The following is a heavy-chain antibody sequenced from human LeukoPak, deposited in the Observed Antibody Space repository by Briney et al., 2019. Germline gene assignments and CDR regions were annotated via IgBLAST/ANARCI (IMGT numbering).Heavy chain of an antibody. CDR1: GYTFTSYY. V-gene: IGHV1-2*02. D-gene: IGHD3-22*01. CDR2: SDPNSGAT. Sequence: ASVQVSCKASGYTFTSYYIHWLRQAPGQGFEWLGWSDPNSGATKYEHFQGRVTMTWDTSIDTAYMELSSLRSEDTAVYYCARDLYDSSGYWFDYWGQGTQVTVSS. J-gene: IGHJ4*02. CDR3: ARDLYDSSGYWFDY.